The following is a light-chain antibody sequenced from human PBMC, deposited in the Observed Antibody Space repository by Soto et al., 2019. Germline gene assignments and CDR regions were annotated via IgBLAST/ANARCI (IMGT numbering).Light chain of an antibody. Sequence: EIVMTQSPATLSVSPGDGATLSCRASQSVDSNLAWYQQKPGQTPRLLMYGASTRATGIPARFSGSGSGTEFTLTISSLQSEDFAVYYCQQYNNWRTFGQGTKVDIK. CDR2: GAS. CDR3: QQYNNWRT. V-gene: IGKV3-15*01. CDR1: QSVDSN. J-gene: IGKJ1*01.